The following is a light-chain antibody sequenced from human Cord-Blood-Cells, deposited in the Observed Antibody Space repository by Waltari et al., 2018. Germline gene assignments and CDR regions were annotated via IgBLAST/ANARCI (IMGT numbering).Light chain of an antibody. CDR2: WAS. V-gene: IGKV4-1*01. Sequence: DLVLTQSPDSLPVSLGARATINCKSSQSVLYSSNNKNYLAWYQQKPGQPPKLLIYWASTRESGVPDRFSGSGSGTDFTLTISSLQAEDVAVYYCQQYYSTPTFGPGTKVDIK. J-gene: IGKJ3*01. CDR3: QQYYSTPT. CDR1: QSVLYSSNNKNY.